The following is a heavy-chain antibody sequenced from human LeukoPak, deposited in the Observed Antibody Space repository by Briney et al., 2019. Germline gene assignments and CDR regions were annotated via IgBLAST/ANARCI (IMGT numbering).Heavy chain of an antibody. V-gene: IGHV2-5*01. Sequence: SGPTLVHPTRPLTLTCTFSGFSLSTSGVGVGWIRQPPGKALEWLALIYSNDDTRYSPSLKSRLTITRDTSKSQVVLTMTNMDPVDTATYYCAHDSNYVQNYWGQGTLVTVSS. D-gene: IGHD3-16*01. CDR3: AHDSNYVQNY. CDR2: IYSNDDT. J-gene: IGHJ4*02. CDR1: GFSLSTSGVG.